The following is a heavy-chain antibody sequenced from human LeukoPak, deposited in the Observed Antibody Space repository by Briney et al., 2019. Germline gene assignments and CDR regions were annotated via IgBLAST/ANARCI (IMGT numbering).Heavy chain of an antibody. CDR3: ARGEWLVPFDY. D-gene: IGHD6-19*01. Sequence: GESLKISCQGSGSRFASYWIGWVRQLPGKGLEWMGIIYPGDSDTRYSPSFQGQVTISADKSISTAYLQWSSLKASDTAMYYCARGEWLVPFDYWGQGTLVTVSS. J-gene: IGHJ4*02. V-gene: IGHV5-51*01. CDR1: GSRFASYW. CDR2: IYPGDSDT.